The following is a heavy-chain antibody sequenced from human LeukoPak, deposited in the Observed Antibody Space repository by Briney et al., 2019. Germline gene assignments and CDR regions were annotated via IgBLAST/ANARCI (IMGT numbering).Heavy chain of an antibody. CDR1: GGSITNYY. Sequence: SETLSLTCTVSGGSITNYYWSWIRRPPGKGLEWIGYISYSGSTNYNPSLKSRVTISVDTSKSQFSLNLSSVAAADTAVYYCARQLDRSPWVDYWGQGTLVTVSP. CDR3: ARQLDRSPWVDY. J-gene: IGHJ4*02. D-gene: IGHD6-6*01. CDR2: ISYSGST. V-gene: IGHV4-59*01.